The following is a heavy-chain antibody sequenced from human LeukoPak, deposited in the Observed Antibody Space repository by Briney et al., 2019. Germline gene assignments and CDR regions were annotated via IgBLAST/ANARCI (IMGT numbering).Heavy chain of an antibody. CDR2: ISSSSTYI. D-gene: IGHD6-19*01. CDR3: ARVGIGVPGIDY. J-gene: IGHJ4*02. CDR1: GFIFSSYS. V-gene: IGHV3-21*01. Sequence: GGSLRLSCAASGFIFSSYSLNRVRQAPGKGLEWVSSISSSSTYIYYADSVKGRFTISRDNAKNSLYLQMNSVTAEDTAVYYCARVGIGVPGIDYWGQGSLVTVSS.